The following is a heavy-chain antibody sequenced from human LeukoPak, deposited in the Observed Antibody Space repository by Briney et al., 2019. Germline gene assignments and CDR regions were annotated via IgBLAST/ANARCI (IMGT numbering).Heavy chain of an antibody. CDR2: IYYTGAT. CDR3: ARHVGYCSGGSCYSEPSFDY. D-gene: IGHD2-15*01. J-gene: IGHJ4*02. Sequence: SETLSLTCTVSGGSISSYYWSWIRLPPGKGLEWIGYIYYTGATYYNPSLKSRVTISLDTSKNQFSLKLSSVTAADAAVYYCARHVGYCSGGSCYSEPSFDYWGQGTLVTVSS. CDR1: GGSISSYY. V-gene: IGHV4-59*01.